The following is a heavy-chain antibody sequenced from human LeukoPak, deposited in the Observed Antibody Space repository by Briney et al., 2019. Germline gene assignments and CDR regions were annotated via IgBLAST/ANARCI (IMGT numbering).Heavy chain of an antibody. D-gene: IGHD3-16*01. Sequence: ASVKVSCKASGYIFINHGIAWVRQAPGQGLQYMGWISAYNGRTHYAQNLQGRVTMTTDTATTTAYMELRSLTPDDTAVYFCAGWGAIPNDFWGQGTLVTVSS. J-gene: IGHJ4*02. CDR3: AGWGAIPNDF. V-gene: IGHV1-18*01. CDR1: GYIFINHG. CDR2: ISAYNGRT.